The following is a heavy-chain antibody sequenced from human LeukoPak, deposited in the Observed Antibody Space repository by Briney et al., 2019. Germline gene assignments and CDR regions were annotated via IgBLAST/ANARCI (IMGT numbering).Heavy chain of an antibody. CDR2: IKSKTDGGTT. D-gene: IGHD3-16*01. CDR1: GFTLSNAW. J-gene: IGHJ4*02. CDR3: AKVKRGECDYVDY. V-gene: IGHV3-15*01. Sequence: KTGGSLRLSCAASGFTLSNAWMSWVRQAPRKGLEWVGRIKSKTDGGTTDYAAPVKGRFTISRDDSKNTLYLQMNSLKTEDTAGYYCAKVKRGECDYVDYWGKGTRFTVSS.